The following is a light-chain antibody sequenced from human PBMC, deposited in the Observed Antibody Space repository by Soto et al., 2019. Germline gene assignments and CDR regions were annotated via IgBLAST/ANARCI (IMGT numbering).Light chain of an antibody. CDR2: GAS. V-gene: IGKV3-20*01. CDR3: QQYGSSEDT. Sequence: EIVLTQSPGTLSLSPGERATLSCRASQSVSSSYLAWYQRKPGQAPRLLIYGASSRATGIPDRFSGSGSGTDFTLTISRLEPEDFAAYYCQQYGSSEDTFGQGTKLEIK. CDR1: QSVSSSY. J-gene: IGKJ2*01.